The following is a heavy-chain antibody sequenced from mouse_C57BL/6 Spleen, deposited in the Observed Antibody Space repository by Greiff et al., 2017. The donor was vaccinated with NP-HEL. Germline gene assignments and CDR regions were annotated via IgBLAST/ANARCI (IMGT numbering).Heavy chain of an antibody. D-gene: IGHD2-1*01. CDR2: INPSTGGT. J-gene: IGHJ3*01. Sequence: EVQLQESGPELVKPGASVKISCKASGYSFTGYYMNWVKQSPEKSLEWIGEINPSTGGTTYNQKFKAKATLTVDKSSSTTYMQLKGLTSEDSAVYYCVYGNYGWFAYWGQGTLVTVSA. CDR1: GYSFTGYY. V-gene: IGHV1-42*01. CDR3: VYGNYGWFAY.